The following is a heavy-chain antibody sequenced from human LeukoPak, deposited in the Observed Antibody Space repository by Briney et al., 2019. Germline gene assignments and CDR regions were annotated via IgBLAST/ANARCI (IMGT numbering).Heavy chain of an antibody. J-gene: IGHJ4*02. Sequence: ASVKVSCKASGYTFTSYGMSWVRQAPGQGLEWMGGISAYNGHTTYAQNLQGSVPMPTDTSTSTAYLALRSLRSDDTAVYYCARAGGPRVPAAISIGEAFDYWGQGTLVTVSS. V-gene: IGHV1-18*01. CDR1: GYTFTSYG. CDR2: ISAYNGHT. CDR3: ARAGGPRVPAAISIGEAFDY. D-gene: IGHD2-2*01.